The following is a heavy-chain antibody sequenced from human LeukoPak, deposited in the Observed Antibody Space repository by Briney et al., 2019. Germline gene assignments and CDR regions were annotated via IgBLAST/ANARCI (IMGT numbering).Heavy chain of an antibody. CDR3: ARRTQTTFYSGSGIPY. D-gene: IGHD3-10*01. CDR1: GGSFSGYH. Sequence: SETLSLTCAVYGGSFSGYHWTWIRQPPEKGLEWIGEIDHGGSTNYNSSLKSRVTMSVDTSKTQFSLKLTSVTAADTAVYYCARRTQTTFYSGSGIPYWGQGTQVTVSS. V-gene: IGHV4-34*01. J-gene: IGHJ4*02. CDR2: IDHGGST.